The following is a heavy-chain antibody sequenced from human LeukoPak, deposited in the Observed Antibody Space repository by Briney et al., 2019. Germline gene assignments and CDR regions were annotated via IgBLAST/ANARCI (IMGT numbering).Heavy chain of an antibody. V-gene: IGHV1-2*02. D-gene: IGHD5-24*01. CDR1: GYTFTGYY. Sequence: ASVKVSCKASGYTFTGYYMHWVRQAPGQGLEWTGWINPSSGGTNYAQKFQGRVTMTRDTSISTAYMELNRLISDDTAVYYCARADDYNRGYYFDYWGQGTLVTVSS. J-gene: IGHJ4*02. CDR3: ARADDYNRGYYFDY. CDR2: INPSSGGT.